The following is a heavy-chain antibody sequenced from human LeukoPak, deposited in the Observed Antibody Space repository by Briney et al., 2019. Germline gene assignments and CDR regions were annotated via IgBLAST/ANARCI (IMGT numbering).Heavy chain of an antibody. CDR2: IYSGVTT. V-gene: IGHV3-53*01. Sequence: GGSLRLSCAASGFILSSNYMSWVRRAAGKGLEWVSVIYSGVTTYYADAVKGRFTISRDNSNNTLYLQMNSLRAEDTAVYYCARGPVTRFEIWGQGTMVTVSS. J-gene: IGHJ3*02. CDR1: GFILSSNY. CDR3: ARGPVTRFEI. D-gene: IGHD4-17*01.